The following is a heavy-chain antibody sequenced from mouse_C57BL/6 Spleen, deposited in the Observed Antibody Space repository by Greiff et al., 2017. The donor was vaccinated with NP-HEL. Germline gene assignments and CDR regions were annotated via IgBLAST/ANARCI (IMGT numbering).Heavy chain of an antibody. Sequence: VQLQQSGPELVKPGASVKISCKASGYAFSSSWMNWVKQRPGKGLEWIGRIYPGDGDTNYNGKFKGKATLTADKSSSTAYMQLSSLTSEDSAVYFCARSPDGPAWFAYWGQGTLVTVSA. V-gene: IGHV1-82*01. D-gene: IGHD1-1*01. CDR1: GYAFSSSW. CDR3: ARSPDGPAWFAY. J-gene: IGHJ3*01. CDR2: IYPGDGDT.